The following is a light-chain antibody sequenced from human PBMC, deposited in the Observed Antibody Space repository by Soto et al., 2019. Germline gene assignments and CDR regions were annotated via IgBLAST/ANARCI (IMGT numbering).Light chain of an antibody. V-gene: IGLV1-51*01. J-gene: IGLJ3*02. CDR2: DNN. CDR1: RSNIGSHY. Sequence: QSVLTQPPSVSAAPGQKVTISCSGIRSNIGSHYVSWYQQLPGTAPKLLIYDNNKRPSGIPDRFSGSKSGTSATLGITGLQTGDEADYYCGTWDNTLNGDWVFGGGTKLTVL. CDR3: GTWDNTLNGDWV.